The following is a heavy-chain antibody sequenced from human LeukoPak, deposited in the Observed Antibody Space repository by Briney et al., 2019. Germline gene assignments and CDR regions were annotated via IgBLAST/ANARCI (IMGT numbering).Heavy chain of an antibody. CDR2: IYYSGST. Sequence: SETLSLTCTVSGGSISSYYWSWIRQPPGKGLEWIGYIYYSGSTNYNPSLKSRVTISVDTSKNQFSLKLSSVTAADTAVYYCARSKKGYSGYEYYYYYYMDVWGKGTTVTISS. J-gene: IGHJ6*03. D-gene: IGHD5-12*01. CDR1: GGSISSYY. V-gene: IGHV4-59*08. CDR3: ARSKKGYSGYEYYYYYYMDV.